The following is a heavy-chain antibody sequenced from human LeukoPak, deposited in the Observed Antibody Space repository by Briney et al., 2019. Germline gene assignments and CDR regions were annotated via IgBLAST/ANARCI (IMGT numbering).Heavy chain of an antibody. V-gene: IGHV4-59*01. J-gene: IGHJ4*02. Sequence: PSETLSLTCTVSGGSINNLFWTWIRQPPGKGLEWIGYFSYSGGTTYNPSLKSRVTISIDTSKNQFSLNLNSVTAADTAVYYCAREGPLGKYYDYWGPGTLVTMSS. D-gene: IGHD3-16*01. CDR1: GGSINNLF. CDR2: FSYSGGT. CDR3: AREGPLGKYYDY.